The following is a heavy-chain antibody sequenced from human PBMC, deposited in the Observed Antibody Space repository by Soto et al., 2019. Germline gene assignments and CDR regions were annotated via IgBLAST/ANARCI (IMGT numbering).Heavy chain of an antibody. CDR2: IYSGGST. CDR1: GFTVSSNY. D-gene: IGHD3-22*01. Sequence: EVQLVESGGGLIQPGGSLRLSCAASGFTVSSNYMSWVRQAPGKGLEWVSVIYSGGSTYDADYVKGRFTISRDNSKNTLYIQMNSRRAEDTAVYYCARDRVERGYPEYLQHWGQGTLVTVYS. V-gene: IGHV3-53*01. CDR3: ARDRVERGYPEYLQH. J-gene: IGHJ1*01.